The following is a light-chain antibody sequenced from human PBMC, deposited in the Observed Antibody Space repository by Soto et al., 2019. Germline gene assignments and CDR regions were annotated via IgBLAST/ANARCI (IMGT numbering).Light chain of an antibody. CDR1: SSDVGGFDY. Sequence: QSALTQPASVSGSPGQSITISCTGTSSDVGGFDYVSWFQHYPGKAPKLIIFDVTNRPSGISHRFSGSKSGNTASLTISGLLTEGESDYYCTSYSDGATLLGFGGGTKVTVL. CDR2: DVT. V-gene: IGLV2-14*03. J-gene: IGLJ3*02. CDR3: TSYSDGATLLG.